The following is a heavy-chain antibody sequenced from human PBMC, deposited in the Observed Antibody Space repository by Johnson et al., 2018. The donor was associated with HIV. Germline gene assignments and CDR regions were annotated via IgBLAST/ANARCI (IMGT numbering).Heavy chain of an antibody. CDR3: AKSQDRSAHDYDFDL. J-gene: IGHJ3*01. CDR2: ISGSGGTT. D-gene: IGHD3-22*01. Sequence: VQLVESGGGLVQPGGSLRLSCAASGFTFSTYAMSWVRQAPEKGLEWVSSISGSGGTTYYAVSVKGRFTISRDNSKNTLYVQMHSLRGEDTAVYFCAKSQDRSAHDYDFDLWGQGTMVTVSS. V-gene: IGHV3-23*04. CDR1: GFTFSTYA.